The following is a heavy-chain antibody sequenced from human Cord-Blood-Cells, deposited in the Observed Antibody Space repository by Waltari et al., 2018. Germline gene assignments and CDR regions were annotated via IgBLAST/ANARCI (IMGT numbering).Heavy chain of an antibody. D-gene: IGHD4-17*01. CDR3: ASGGGDYGGNSGYFDY. J-gene: IGHJ4*02. CDR2: IIPILGIA. CDR1: GGTFSSYA. V-gene: IGHV1-69*04. Sequence: QVQLVQSGAEVKKPGSSVKVSCKASGGTFSSYAIRWVRQAPGQGLEWMGGIIPILGIANYAQKFQGRVTITADESTSTAYMELSSLRSEDTAVYYCASGGGDYGGNSGYFDYWGQGTLVTVSS.